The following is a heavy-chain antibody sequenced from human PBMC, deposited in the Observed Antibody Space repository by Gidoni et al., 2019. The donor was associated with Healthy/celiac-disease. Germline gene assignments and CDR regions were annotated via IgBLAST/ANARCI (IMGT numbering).Heavy chain of an antibody. CDR3: AKEPSIAVAWYFQH. D-gene: IGHD6-19*01. CDR1: GFTFSSYG. V-gene: IGHV3-30*18. J-gene: IGHJ1*01. Sequence: QVQLVESGGGVVQPGRSLRLSCAAYGFTFSSYGMHWVRQDPGKGLEWVAVISYDGSNKYYADSVKGRFTISRDNSKNTLYLQMNSLRAEDTAVYYCAKEPSIAVAWYFQHWGQGTLVTVSS. CDR2: ISYDGSNK.